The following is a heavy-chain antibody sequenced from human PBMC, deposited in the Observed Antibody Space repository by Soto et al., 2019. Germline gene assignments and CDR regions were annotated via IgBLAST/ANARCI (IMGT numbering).Heavy chain of an antibody. CDR3: ARRSCGGDCYYNWFDP. Sequence: SETLSLTCTVSGGSISSYYWSWIRQPPGKGLEWIGYIYYSGSTNYNPSLKSRVTISVDTSKNQFSLKLSSVTAADTAVYYCARRSCGGDCYYNWFDPWGQGTLVTVSS. J-gene: IGHJ5*02. CDR2: IYYSGST. V-gene: IGHV4-59*01. CDR1: GGSISSYY. D-gene: IGHD2-21*02.